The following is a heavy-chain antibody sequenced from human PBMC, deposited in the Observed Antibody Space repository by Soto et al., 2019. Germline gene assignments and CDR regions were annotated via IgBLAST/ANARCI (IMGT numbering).Heavy chain of an antibody. CDR3: TRVYDFWSGYSRSYYYYYGMDV. CDR1: GFTFGDYA. D-gene: IGHD3-3*01. J-gene: IGHJ6*02. CDR2: IRSKAYGGTT. V-gene: IGHV3-49*03. Sequence: GGSLRLSCTASGFTFGDYAMSWFRQAPGKGLEWVGFIRSKAYGGTTEYAASVKGRFTISRDDSKSIAYLQMNSLKTEDTAVYHCTRVYDFWSGYSRSYYYYYGMDVWGQGTTVTVSS.